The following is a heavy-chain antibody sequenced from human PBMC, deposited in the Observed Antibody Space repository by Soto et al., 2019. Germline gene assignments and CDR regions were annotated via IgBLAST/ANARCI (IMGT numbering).Heavy chain of an antibody. CDR3: AHRLAADRSRLNWFDP. Sequence: SGPTLVNPTQTLTLTCTFSGFSLSTSGVGVGWIRQPPGKALEWLALIYWNDDKRYSPSLKSRLTITKDTSKNQVVLTMTNMDPVDTAKYYCAHRLAADRSRLNWFDPWGQGTLVTVSS. CDR1: GFSLSTSGVG. CDR2: IYWNDDK. V-gene: IGHV2-5*01. D-gene: IGHD2-21*02. J-gene: IGHJ5*02.